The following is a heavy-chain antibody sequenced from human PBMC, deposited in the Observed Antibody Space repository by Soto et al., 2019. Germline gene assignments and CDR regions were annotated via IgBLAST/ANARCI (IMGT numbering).Heavy chain of an antibody. D-gene: IGHD3-3*01. Sequence: RLSCAASGFAFSSYAMSWVRQAPGKGLEWVSAISGSGGSTYYANSVKGRFTISRDNSKNTLYLQMNSLRAEDTAVYYCAKDSDYDDYDFWSGTLDIWGQGTMVTVSS. J-gene: IGHJ3*02. CDR2: ISGSGGST. V-gene: IGHV3-23*01. CDR3: AKDSDYDDYDFWSGTLDI. CDR1: GFAFSSYA.